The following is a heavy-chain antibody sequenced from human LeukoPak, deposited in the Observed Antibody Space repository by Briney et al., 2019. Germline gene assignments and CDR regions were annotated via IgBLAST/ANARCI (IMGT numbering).Heavy chain of an antibody. Sequence: SETLSLTCAVYGGSFSGYYWSWIRQPPGEGLEWIGEINHSGSTNYNPSLKSRVTISVDTSKNQFSLKLSSVTAADTAVYYCARGGHVVPAAICYSACAFDIWGQGTMVTVSS. CDR2: INHSGST. D-gene: IGHD2-2*02. CDR1: GGSFSGYY. J-gene: IGHJ3*02. V-gene: IGHV4-34*01. CDR3: ARGGHVVPAAICYSACAFDI.